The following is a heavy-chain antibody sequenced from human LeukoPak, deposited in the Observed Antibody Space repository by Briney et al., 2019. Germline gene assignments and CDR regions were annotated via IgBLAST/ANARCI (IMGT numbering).Heavy chain of an antibody. D-gene: IGHD3-3*01. V-gene: IGHV4-59*01. Sequence: SETLSLTCTVSGGSISSYYWSWLRQPPGKGLEWIGYIYYSGSTNYNPSLKSRVTISVDTSKNQFSLKLSSVTAADTAVYYCARGGDFWSGYSLGHYYYYGMDVWGQGTTVTVSS. CDR1: GGSISSYY. CDR2: IYYSGST. CDR3: ARGGDFWSGYSLGHYYYYGMDV. J-gene: IGHJ6*02.